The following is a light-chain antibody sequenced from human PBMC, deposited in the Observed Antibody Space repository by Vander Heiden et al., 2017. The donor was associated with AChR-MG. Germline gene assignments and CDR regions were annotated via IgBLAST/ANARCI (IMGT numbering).Light chain of an antibody. CDR3: QLWNVDTDRPV. CDR1: NIGDKS. J-gene: IGLJ3*02. Sequence: SYVLTQPPSVSVAPGQTAAMTCGGNNIGDKSVQWYQQKTGQAPVLVIYDDGDRPSGIPERFSGSNSEDTATLTINNVEAGDEADYYCQLWNVDTDRPVFGGGTKLTVL. V-gene: IGLV3-21*02. CDR2: DDG.